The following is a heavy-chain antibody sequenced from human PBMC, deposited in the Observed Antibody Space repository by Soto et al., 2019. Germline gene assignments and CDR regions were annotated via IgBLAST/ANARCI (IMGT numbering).Heavy chain of an antibody. V-gene: IGHV4-4*02. CDR3: ARYNAASGTYYFDF. CDR1: GDSVSSTYS. Sequence: SETRSLNCAVSGDSVSSTYSWNWERQPPGKGPEWIGEINHRGSANYNPSLKSRVTISVDISKSQFSLRLTSVTAADTAVYYCARYNAASGTYYFDFWGQGALVTVS. D-gene: IGHD6-13*01. CDR2: INHRGSA. J-gene: IGHJ4*02.